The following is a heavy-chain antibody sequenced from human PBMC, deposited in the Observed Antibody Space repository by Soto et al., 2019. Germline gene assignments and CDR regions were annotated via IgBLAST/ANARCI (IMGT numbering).Heavy chain of an antibody. J-gene: IGHJ6*03. CDR2: MNPNSGNT. CDR1: GYTFTSYD. V-gene: IGHV1-8*01. CDR3: ARGGEYSSSLGYYYYMDV. D-gene: IGHD6-6*01. Sequence: QVQLVQSGAEVKKPGASVKVSCKASGYTFTSYDINWVRQATGQGLEWMGWMNPNSGNTGYAQKFRGRVTMTGNTSISTAYMELSSLRSEDTAVYYCARGGEYSSSLGYYYYMDVWGKGTTVTVSS.